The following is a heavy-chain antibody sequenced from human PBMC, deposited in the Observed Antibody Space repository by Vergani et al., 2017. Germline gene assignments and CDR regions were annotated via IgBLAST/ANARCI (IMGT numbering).Heavy chain of an antibody. CDR2: ISSNGGST. Sequence: EVQLVESGGGLVQPGGSLRLSCSASGFTFSSYAMHWVRQAPGQGLEYVSAISSNGGSTYYADSVKGRFTISRDNSKNTLYLQMSSLRAEDTAVYYCVKSLFWYRSKGSVYYDGGYYDGMDVWGQGSTVTVSS. CDR1: GFTFSSYA. J-gene: IGHJ6*02. D-gene: IGHD3-3*01. V-gene: IGHV3-64D*06. CDR3: VKSLFWYRSKGSVYYDGGYYDGMDV.